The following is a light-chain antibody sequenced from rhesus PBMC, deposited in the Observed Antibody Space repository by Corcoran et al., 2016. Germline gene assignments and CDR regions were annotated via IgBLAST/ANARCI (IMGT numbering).Light chain of an antibody. V-gene: IGKV1-44*01. CDR1: QTIGSY. Sequence: DIQMTQSPSSLSASVGDRVTITCRASQTIGSYLAWYQQKPGKVPKLLLFAASSLESGVPSRFSGSGSGTDFTLTISSLQPEDFAIYYCQQHSSHPLTFGGVTKVEIK. CDR2: AAS. J-gene: IGKJ4*01. CDR3: QQHSSHPLT.